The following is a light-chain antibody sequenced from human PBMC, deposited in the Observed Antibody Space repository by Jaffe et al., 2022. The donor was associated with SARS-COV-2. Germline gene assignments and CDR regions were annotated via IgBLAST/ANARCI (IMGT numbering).Light chain of an antibody. CDR2: GNN. CDR1: SSKIGSNS. CDR3: ATWDDSLHGWV. Sequence: QSVLTQPPSASGTPGQRVTISCSGSSSKIGSNSISWYQQLPGTAPKVLVYGNNQRPSGVPDRFSGSESGTSVSLAISGLQFEDEADYYCATWDDSLHGWVFGGGTKLTVL. J-gene: IGLJ2*01. V-gene: IGLV1-44*01.